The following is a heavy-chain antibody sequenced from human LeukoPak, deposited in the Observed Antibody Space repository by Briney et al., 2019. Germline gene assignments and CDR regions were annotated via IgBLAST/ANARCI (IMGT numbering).Heavy chain of an antibody. CDR3: ARRRTLDY. J-gene: IGHJ4*02. V-gene: IGHV4-59*01. CDR1: GGSISSYY. Sequence: SETLSLTCTVSGGSISSYYWSWIRQPPGKGLEWIGYIYYSGSTNYNPSLKSRVTISVDTSKNQFSLRLSSVTAADTAVYYCARRRTLDYWGQGTLVTVSS. CDR2: IYYSGST.